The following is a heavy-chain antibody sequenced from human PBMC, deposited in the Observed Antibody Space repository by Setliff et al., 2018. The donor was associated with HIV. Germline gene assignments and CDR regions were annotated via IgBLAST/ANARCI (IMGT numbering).Heavy chain of an antibody. V-gene: IGHV1-69*05. Sequence: ASVKVSCKASGGTFSSYAISWVRQAPGQGLEWIGGITPIFGTANYAQKFQGRVTITTDESTGTTYMELSSLRSEDTAVYYCAREVGTYSGSYAVADGFDIWGQGTMVTVSS. D-gene: IGHD1-26*01. CDR1: GGTFSSYA. CDR2: ITPIFGTA. CDR3: AREVGTYSGSYAVADGFDI. J-gene: IGHJ3*02.